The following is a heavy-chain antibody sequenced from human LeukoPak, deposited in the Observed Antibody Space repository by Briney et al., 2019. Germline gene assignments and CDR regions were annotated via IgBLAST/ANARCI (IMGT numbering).Heavy chain of an antibody. D-gene: IGHD2-21*02. CDR3: VRVGGDYELLYYFDY. CDR1: GGSISSSNW. V-gene: IGHV4-4*02. Sequence: SETLSLTCAVSGGSISSSNWWSWLRQPPGKGLEWIGEIYHSGSTNYNPSLKSRVTISVDKSKNQFSLKLSSVTAADTAVYYCVRVGGDYELLYYFDYWGQGSLVTVSS. J-gene: IGHJ4*02. CDR2: IYHSGST.